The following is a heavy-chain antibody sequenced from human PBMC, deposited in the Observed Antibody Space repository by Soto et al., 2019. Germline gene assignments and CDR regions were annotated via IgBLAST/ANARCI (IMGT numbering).Heavy chain of an antibody. Sequence: GGSLRLSCAASGFTFSSYAMSWVRQAPGKGLEWVSVISGSDDSTYYADSVKGRFTISRDTSKNTLFLQMNSLRAEDTAVYYCAKDRYGDYGGIDYWGQGTMVIVSS. CDR2: ISGSDDST. CDR3: AKDRYGDYGGIDY. D-gene: IGHD4-17*01. V-gene: IGHV3-23*01. CDR1: GFTFSSYA. J-gene: IGHJ4*02.